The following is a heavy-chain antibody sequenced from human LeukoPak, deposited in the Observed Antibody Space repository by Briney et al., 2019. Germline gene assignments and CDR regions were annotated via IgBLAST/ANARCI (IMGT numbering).Heavy chain of an antibody. J-gene: IGHJ4*02. CDR2: INHSGST. Sequence: SETLSLTCAVYVGSFSGYYWSWIRQPPGKGLEWIGEINHSGSTNYNPSLKSRVTISVDTSKNQFSLKLSSVTAADTAVYYCARSREQTPSGAYGSGSYYFDYWGQGTLVTVSS. CDR3: ARSREQTPSGAYGSGSYYFDY. CDR1: VGSFSGYY. V-gene: IGHV4-34*01. D-gene: IGHD3-10*01.